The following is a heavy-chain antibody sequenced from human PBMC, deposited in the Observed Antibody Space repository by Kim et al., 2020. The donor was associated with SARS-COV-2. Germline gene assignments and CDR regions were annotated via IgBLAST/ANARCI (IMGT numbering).Heavy chain of an antibody. J-gene: IGHJ4*02. CDR3: ARDSGDYVAFDY. V-gene: IGHV4-31*02. D-gene: IGHD4-17*01. Sequence: SHTPSLKSRVTISVDTSKHQFSLMLSSVTGAETAMYYFARDSGDYVAFDYWGQGTLVTVSS.